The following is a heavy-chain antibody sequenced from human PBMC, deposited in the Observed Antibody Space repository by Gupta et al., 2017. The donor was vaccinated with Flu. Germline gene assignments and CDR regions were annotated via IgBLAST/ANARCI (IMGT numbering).Heavy chain of an antibody. Sequence: VGCVKGRFNISRDNDKNSLFLQMDRLRAEDTAVYYCARDSAYNCFDYWGQGTVVTVSS. V-gene: IGHV3-7*01. J-gene: IGHJ4*02. D-gene: IGHD5-12*01. CDR3: ARDSAYNCFDY.